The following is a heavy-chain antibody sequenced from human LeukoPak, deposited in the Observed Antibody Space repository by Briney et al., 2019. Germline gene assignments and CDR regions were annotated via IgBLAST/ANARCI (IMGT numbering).Heavy chain of an antibody. CDR3: TRLSGDSSGSLFYFDP. J-gene: IGHJ4*02. D-gene: IGHD3-22*01. CDR1: GYIFSTHA. V-gene: IGHV7-4-1*02. Sequence: ASVKVSCKASGYIFSTHAINWVRQAPGQGLEWVGWININTGDATYAQAFTGRFVFSLDTSLSTTYLQISSLKTDDTAIYYCTRLSGDSSGSLFYFDPWGQGTLVTVSS. CDR2: ININTGDA.